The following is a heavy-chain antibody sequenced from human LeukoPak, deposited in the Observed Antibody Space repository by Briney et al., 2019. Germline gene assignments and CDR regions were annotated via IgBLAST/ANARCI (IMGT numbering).Heavy chain of an antibody. CDR2: INSDGIRT. CDR1: GFTFSSYW. CDR3: ARGGSGSGYHYYYYYMDV. Sequence: GGSLRLSCAASGFTFSSYWMYWVRQVPGKGLLWVARINSDGIRTSHADSVQGRFTISRDNANNTLYLQMNSLRVEDTAVYYCARGGSGSGYHYYYYYMDVWGKGTTVTISS. J-gene: IGHJ6*03. D-gene: IGHD3-22*01. V-gene: IGHV3-74*01.